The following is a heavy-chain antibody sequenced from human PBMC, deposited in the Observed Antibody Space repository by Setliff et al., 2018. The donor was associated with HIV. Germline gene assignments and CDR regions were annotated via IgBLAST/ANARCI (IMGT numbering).Heavy chain of an antibody. J-gene: IGHJ3*02. CDR2: IIPILGIP. V-gene: IGHV1-69*10. D-gene: IGHD1-20*01. CDR1: GGIVS. CDR3: ARGQTTNNIKAEAFDI. Sequence: ASVTVSCKASGGIVSINWVRQAPGQRLEWMGGIIPILGIPNYAQKFQGRVTITADKSTTTVYMELSSLGSEDTAVYYCARGQTTNNIKAEAFDIWGQGTLVTVSS.